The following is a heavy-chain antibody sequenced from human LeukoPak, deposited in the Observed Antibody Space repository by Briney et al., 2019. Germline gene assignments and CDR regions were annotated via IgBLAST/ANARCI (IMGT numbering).Heavy chain of an antibody. CDR3: ARLAPGMSFDY. D-gene: IGHD1-14*01. V-gene: IGHV4-59*01. Sequence: PSETLSLTCTVSGGSINNYYWTWIRQPPGKGLEWIEYIYYTGSTNYNSSLKSRVTISVDTSNNHFSLKLSSVTAADTAVYYCARLAPGMSFDYWGQGTLVTVSS. J-gene: IGHJ4*02. CDR1: GGSINNYY. CDR2: IYYTGST.